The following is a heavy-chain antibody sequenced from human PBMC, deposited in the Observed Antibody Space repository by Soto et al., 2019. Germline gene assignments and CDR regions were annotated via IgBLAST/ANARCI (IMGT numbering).Heavy chain of an antibody. Sequence: GGSLRLSCAASGFTFSDYYMSCIRQAPGKGLEWVSYISSSGSTIYYADSVKGRFTISRDNAKNSLYLQMNSLRAEDTAVYYCAREEAAAGPRPPFDPWGQGTLVTVSS. CDR2: ISSSGSTI. V-gene: IGHV3-11*01. D-gene: IGHD6-13*01. CDR1: GFTFSDYY. J-gene: IGHJ5*02. CDR3: AREEAAAGPRPPFDP.